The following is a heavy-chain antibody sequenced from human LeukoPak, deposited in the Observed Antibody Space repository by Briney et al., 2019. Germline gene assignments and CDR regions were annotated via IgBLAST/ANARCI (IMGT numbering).Heavy chain of an antibody. Sequence: PGGSLRLSCAASGFTFSNAWMSWVRQAPGKGLEWVGRIKSKTDGGTTDYAAPVKGRFTISRVDSKSTLYLQMNSLKTEDTAVYYCTTYCSSTSCQELDYWAREPWSPSPQ. D-gene: IGHD2-2*01. CDR3: TTYCSSTSCQELDY. J-gene: IGHJ4*02. CDR2: IKSKTDGGTT. CDR1: GFTFSNAW. V-gene: IGHV3-15*01.